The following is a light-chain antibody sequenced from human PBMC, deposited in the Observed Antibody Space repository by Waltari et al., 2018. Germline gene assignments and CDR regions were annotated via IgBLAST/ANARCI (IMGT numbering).Light chain of an antibody. CDR1: QGINNY. CDR3: QQLNSYQWT. Sequence: IQLTQSPSSLSASVGDRVTITCRASQGINNYLAWYQQKPGQAPKLLIYDSSTLQSGVPSRFSGSGSGTDFTLTISSLQPEDFASYYCQQLNSYQWTFGQGTKVEVK. CDR2: DSS. J-gene: IGKJ1*01. V-gene: IGKV1-9*01.